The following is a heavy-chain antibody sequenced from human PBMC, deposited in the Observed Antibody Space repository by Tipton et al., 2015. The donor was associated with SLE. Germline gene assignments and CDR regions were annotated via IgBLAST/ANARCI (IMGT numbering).Heavy chain of an antibody. CDR2: INHSGST. Sequence: LRLSCAVYGGSFSGYYWTWIRQLPEKGLEWIGEINHSGSTNHNPSLKSRVTISVDTSKNQVSLNLSSVTAADTAVYYCARGRRSGALYNQYYGMDVWGQGTTVIVSS. CDR3: ARGRRSGALYNQYYGMDV. V-gene: IGHV4-34*01. D-gene: IGHD1-26*01. J-gene: IGHJ6*02. CDR1: GGSFSGYY.